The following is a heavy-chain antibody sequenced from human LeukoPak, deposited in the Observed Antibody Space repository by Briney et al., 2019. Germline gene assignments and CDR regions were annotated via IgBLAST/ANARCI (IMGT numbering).Heavy chain of an antibody. Sequence: SETLSLTCTVSGGSISSGRYYWNWIRQHPGKGLEWIGYIHHKGGTYSNPSLRSRLTISVDTSKNQFSLKLSSVTDADTAVYYCARDNSGYLVLDYWGQGSLVTVSS. CDR1: GGSISSGRYY. D-gene: IGHD3-22*01. J-gene: IGHJ4*02. V-gene: IGHV4-31*03. CDR2: IHHKGGT. CDR3: ARDNSGYLVLDY.